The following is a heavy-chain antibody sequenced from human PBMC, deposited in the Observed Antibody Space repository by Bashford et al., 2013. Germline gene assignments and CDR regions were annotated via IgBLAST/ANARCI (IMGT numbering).Heavy chain of an antibody. CDR2: INAGNGDT. J-gene: IGHJ4*02. D-gene: IGHD5-24*01. V-gene: IGHV1-3*01. CDR3: AREWAPVRQTIRPAGPDY. CDR1: GFTFSSYA. Sequence: VASVKVSCKTSGFTFSSYALHWVRQAPGQRFEWLGWINAGNGDTKYSPKFQGRVTLSSDISSNTAHMELNSLLVEDTAVYYCAREWAPVRQTIRPAGPDYWGQGTLVTVSS.